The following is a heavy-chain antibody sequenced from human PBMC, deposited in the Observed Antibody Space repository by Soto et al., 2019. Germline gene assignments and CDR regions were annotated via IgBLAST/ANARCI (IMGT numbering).Heavy chain of an antibody. Sequence: QVQLQQWGAGLLKPSETLSLTCAVYGGSFSGYYWSWIRQPPGKGLEWIGEINHSGSTNYNPSLKSRVTISVDTSKNQFSLKLSSVTAADTALYYCAREGCTSTNFSLYYMDVWGKGTTVTVSS. J-gene: IGHJ6*03. CDR1: GGSFSGYY. D-gene: IGHD2-2*01. CDR2: INHSGST. V-gene: IGHV4-34*01. CDR3: AREGCTSTNFSLYYMDV.